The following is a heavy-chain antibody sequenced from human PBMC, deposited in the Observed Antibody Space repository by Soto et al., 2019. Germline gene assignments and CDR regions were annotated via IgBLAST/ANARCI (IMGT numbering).Heavy chain of an antibody. CDR2: ISYDGSNK. CDR1: GFTFSSYA. D-gene: IGHD2-15*01. J-gene: IGHJ4*02. V-gene: IGHV3-30-3*01. CDR3: ARLVRVAATLRALDY. Sequence: GGSLRLSCAASGFTFSSYAMHWVRQAPGKGLEWVAVISYDGSNKYYADSVKGRLTISRDNSKNTLYLQMNSLRAEDTAVYYCARLVRVAATLRALDYWGQGTLVTVSS.